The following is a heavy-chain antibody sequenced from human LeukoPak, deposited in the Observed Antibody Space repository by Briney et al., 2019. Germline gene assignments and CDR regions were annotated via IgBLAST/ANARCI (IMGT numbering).Heavy chain of an antibody. V-gene: IGHV4-34*01. CDR2: INHSGST. J-gene: IGHJ1*01. CDR1: GGSFSGYY. Sequence: SETLSLTCAVYGGSFSGYYWSWIRQAPGKGLEWIGEINHSGSTNYNPSLTSRVTISVDTSKNQFSLKLSSVTAADTAVYYGARGGLGAKAVQHWGQGTLVTVSS. D-gene: IGHD1-26*01. CDR3: ARGGLGAKAVQH.